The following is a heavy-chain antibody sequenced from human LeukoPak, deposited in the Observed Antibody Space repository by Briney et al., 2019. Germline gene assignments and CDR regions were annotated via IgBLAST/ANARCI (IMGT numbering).Heavy chain of an antibody. Sequence: GGSLRLSCAASGFTFSSYAMSWVRQAPGKGLEWVSAISGSGGSTYYADSVKGRFTIPRDNSKNALYLQMNSLRAEDTAVYYCARSHDYVWGRLLYFDYWGQGTLVTVSS. CDR1: GFTFSSYA. CDR2: ISGSGGST. V-gene: IGHV3-23*01. J-gene: IGHJ4*02. D-gene: IGHD3-16*01. CDR3: ARSHDYVWGRLLYFDY.